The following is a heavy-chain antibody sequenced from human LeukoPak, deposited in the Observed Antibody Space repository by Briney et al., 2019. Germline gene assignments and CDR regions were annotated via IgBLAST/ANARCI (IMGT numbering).Heavy chain of an antibody. CDR1: GYSISSGYY. Sequence: PSETLSLTCAVSGYSISSGYYWGWIRQPPGKGLEWIGSIYHSGSTYYNPSLKSRVTISVDTSKNQFSLKLSSVTAADTAVYYCARETYYDFWSDRNWFDPWGQGTLVTASS. D-gene: IGHD3-3*01. J-gene: IGHJ5*02. CDR3: ARETYYDFWSDRNWFDP. V-gene: IGHV4-38-2*02. CDR2: IYHSGST.